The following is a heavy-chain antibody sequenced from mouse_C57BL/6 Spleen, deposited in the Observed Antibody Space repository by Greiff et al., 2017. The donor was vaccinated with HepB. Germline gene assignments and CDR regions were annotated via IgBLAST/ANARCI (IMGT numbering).Heavy chain of an antibody. D-gene: IGHD2-3*01. CDR2: ISSGSSTI. J-gene: IGHJ3*01. CDR3: ATDGYNTGFAY. Sequence: EVKLVESGGGLVKPGESLKLSCAASGFTFSDYGMHWVRQAPEKGLEWVAYISSGSSTIYYADTVKGRFTISRDNAKNTLFLQMTSLRSEDTAMYYCATDGYNTGFAYWGQGTLVTVSA. CDR1: GFTFSDYG. V-gene: IGHV5-17*01.